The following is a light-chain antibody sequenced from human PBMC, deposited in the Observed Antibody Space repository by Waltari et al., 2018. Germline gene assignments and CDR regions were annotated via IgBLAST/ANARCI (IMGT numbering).Light chain of an antibody. CDR2: EVS. CDR3: CSFADSLYV. Sequence: QSALTQPPSASGSPGQSVTISCTGSSRDVGAYNLVSWYQQRPGRAPKLMIYEVSKRPSGVPDRFSGSKSGNTASLTVSGLQAEDEGDYYCCSFADSLYVFGTATKVTVL. CDR1: SRDVGAYNL. J-gene: IGLJ1*01. V-gene: IGLV2-8*01.